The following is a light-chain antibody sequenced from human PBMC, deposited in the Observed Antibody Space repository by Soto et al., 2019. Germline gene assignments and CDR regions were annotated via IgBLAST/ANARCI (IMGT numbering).Light chain of an antibody. CDR3: SSFAGSHNVL. V-gene: IGLV2-8*01. CDR2: EVS. J-gene: IGLJ2*01. Sequence: QSALTQPPSASGSPGQSVTISCTGTSSDVGGYNSVSSYQQHPGKAPKLMIYEVSQRPSGVPVRFSGSKSGNTASLTVSGLQAEDEADSYCSSFAGSHNVLFGGGTKVTVL. CDR1: SSDVGGYNS.